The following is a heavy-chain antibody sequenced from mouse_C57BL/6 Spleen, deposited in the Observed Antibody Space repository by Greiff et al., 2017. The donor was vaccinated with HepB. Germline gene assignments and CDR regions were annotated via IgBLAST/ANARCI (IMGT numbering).Heavy chain of an antibody. D-gene: IGHD1-1*01. CDR2: IDPSDSYT. J-gene: IGHJ2*01. Sequence: QVQLQQPGAELVMPGASVKLSCKASGYTFTSYWMHWVKQRPGQGLEWIGEIDPSDSYTNYNQKFKGKSTLTVDKSSSTAYMQLSSLTSEDSAVYYCASATTVSHFDDWGQGTTLTVSS. V-gene: IGHV1-69*01. CDR3: ASATTVSHFDD. CDR1: GYTFTSYW.